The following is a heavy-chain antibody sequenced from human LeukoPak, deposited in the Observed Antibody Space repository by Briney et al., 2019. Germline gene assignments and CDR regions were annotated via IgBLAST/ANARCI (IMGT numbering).Heavy chain of an antibody. V-gene: IGHV1-2*02. CDR2: INPNSGGT. CDR1: GYTFTGNY. J-gene: IGHJ6*03. Sequence: ASVKVSCKXSGYTFTGNYMHWVRQAPGQGLEWMGWINPNSGGTNYAQKFQGRVTMTRDTSISTAYMELSRLRSDDTAVYYCARTSNYDSSGYPYYYYYMDVWGKGTTVTVSS. D-gene: IGHD3-22*01. CDR3: ARTSNYDSSGYPYYYYYMDV.